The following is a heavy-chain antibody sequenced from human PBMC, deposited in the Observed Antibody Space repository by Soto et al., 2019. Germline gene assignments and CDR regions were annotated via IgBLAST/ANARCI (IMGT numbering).Heavy chain of an antibody. D-gene: IGHD2-2*01. V-gene: IGHV3-30-3*01. Sequence: GGSLRLSCAVSGFTFSTYAMHWVRQAPGKGLEWVAVISYDGSNTYYADSVKGRFTISRDNMLYLQMTSLRAEDTAVYYCARDQGRSITCQLDYWGQGTLVTVSS. CDR2: ISYDGSNT. J-gene: IGHJ4*02. CDR1: GFTFSTYA. CDR3: ARDQGRSITCQLDY.